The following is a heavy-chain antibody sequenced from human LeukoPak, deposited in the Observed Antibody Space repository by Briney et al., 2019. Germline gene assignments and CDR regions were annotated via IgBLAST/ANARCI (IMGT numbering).Heavy chain of an antibody. CDR3: ARDRSSGWYYDY. D-gene: IGHD6-19*01. Sequence: GASVKVSCKASGYTFTGYYMHWVRQAPGRGLEWMGWINPNSGGTNYAQKFQGRVTMTRDTSISTAYMELSRLRSDDTAVYYCARDRSSGWYYDYWGQGTLVTVSS. J-gene: IGHJ4*02. V-gene: IGHV1-2*02. CDR1: GYTFTGYY. CDR2: INPNSGGT.